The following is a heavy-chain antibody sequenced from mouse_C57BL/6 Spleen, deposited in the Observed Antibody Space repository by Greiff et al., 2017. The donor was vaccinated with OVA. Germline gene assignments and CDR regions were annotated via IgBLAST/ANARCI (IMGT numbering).Heavy chain of an antibody. CDR2: INYDGSST. J-gene: IGHJ1*03. Sequence: EVKLVESEGGLVQPGSSMKLSCTASGFTFSDYYMAWVRQVPEKGLEWVANINYDGSSTYYLDSLKSRFIISRDNAKNILYLQMSSLKSEDTATYYCARVVPAYFDVWGTGTTVTVSA. V-gene: IGHV5-16*01. CDR1: GFTFSDYY. CDR3: ARVVPAYFDV.